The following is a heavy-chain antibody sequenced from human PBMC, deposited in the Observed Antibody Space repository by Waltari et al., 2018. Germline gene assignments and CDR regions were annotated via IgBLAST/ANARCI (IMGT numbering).Heavy chain of an antibody. Sequence: QVQLQESGPGLVKPSETLSLTCAVSGSSISSGFYWGCIRQPPGTGREWIGFMYHTGSSNYNPSLKSRVTLSVDTSKNHLSLRLTSVTAADTAVYYCARHGAPYYYDSSGYFRVVDFWGQGTLVTVSS. J-gene: IGHJ4*02. CDR3: ARHGAPYYYDSSGYFRVVDF. D-gene: IGHD3-22*01. CDR2: MYHTGSS. V-gene: IGHV4-38-2*01. CDR1: GSSISSGFY.